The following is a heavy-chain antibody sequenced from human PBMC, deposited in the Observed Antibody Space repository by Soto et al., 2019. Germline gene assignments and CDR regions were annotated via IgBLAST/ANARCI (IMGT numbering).Heavy chain of an antibody. D-gene: IGHD2-2*01. CDR1: AFTFHDYA. J-gene: IGHJ3*02. CDR3: AKGATTSCFSPFDM. V-gene: IGHV3-9*01. Sequence: VQLVESGGGLVQPGRSLRLSCDASAFTFHDYAMHWVRQVPGKGLEWVSGISWDSGNIVYADSVKGRFTISRDNAKNSLYLQMNSLRTEDTAVYFCAKGATTSCFSPFDMWGPGTMVTVSS. CDR2: ISWDSGNI.